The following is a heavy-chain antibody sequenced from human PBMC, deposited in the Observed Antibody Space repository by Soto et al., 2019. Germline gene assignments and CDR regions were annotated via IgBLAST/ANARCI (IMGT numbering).Heavy chain of an antibody. CDR3: ARDPLPYTGYAYSWFDP. Sequence: LSLTCAVSGYSISSSYYWGWIRQPPGKGLEWIGSIYHIGNTYYNPSLKSRVTISVDTSKNQFSLKLSSVTAADTAVFYCARDPLPYTGYAYSWFDPWGQGILVTVSS. D-gene: IGHD3-16*01. J-gene: IGHJ5*02. V-gene: IGHV4-38-2*02. CDR1: GYSISSSYY. CDR2: IYHIGNT.